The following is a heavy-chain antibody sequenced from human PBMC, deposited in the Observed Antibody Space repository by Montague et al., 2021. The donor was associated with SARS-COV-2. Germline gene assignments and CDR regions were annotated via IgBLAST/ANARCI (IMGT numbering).Heavy chain of an antibody. J-gene: IGHJ6*02. V-gene: IGHV4-34*01. CDR3: ARSFRSVVPAVLGVAFYYYFDMDV. D-gene: IGHD2-2*01. CDR2: INHSGST. Sequence: SETLSFTCAVYGGSFSGYYWSWIRQPPGKGLEWIGEINHSGSTNYNPSLKSRVTISVDTSKNQFSLKLSSVTAADTAVYFCARSFRSVVPAVLGVAFYYYFDMDVWGQGTTVTVSS. CDR1: GGSFSGYY.